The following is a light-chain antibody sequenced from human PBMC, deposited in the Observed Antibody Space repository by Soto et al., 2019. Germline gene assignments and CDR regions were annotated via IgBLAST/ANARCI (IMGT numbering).Light chain of an antibody. CDR1: QSVSNNY. Sequence: EVVLTQSPGTLSLSPGERATLSCRASQSVSNNYFAWYQQKPGQAPRLLIFGSSDRATGIPDRCIGSGSGTDFTLTISRLEPEDFAVYYCQQYGSSPPYTFGQGTKLEIK. J-gene: IGKJ2*01. V-gene: IGKV3-20*01. CDR2: GSS. CDR3: QQYGSSPPYT.